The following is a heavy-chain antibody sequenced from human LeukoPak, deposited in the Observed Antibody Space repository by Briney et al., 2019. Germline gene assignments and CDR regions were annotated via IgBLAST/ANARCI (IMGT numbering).Heavy chain of an antibody. V-gene: IGHV1-8*01. CDR3: ARRAYYDSSGYPPDGYYYYYGMDV. D-gene: IGHD3-22*01. J-gene: IGHJ6*02. CDR1: GYTFASYD. Sequence: ASVKVSCKAAGYTFASYDINWERQATGQGLEWMGWMNPNSGNTGYAQKFQGRVTMTRNTSISTAYMELSSLRSEDTAVYYCARRAYYDSSGYPPDGYYYYYGMDVWGQGTTVTVSS. CDR2: MNPNSGNT.